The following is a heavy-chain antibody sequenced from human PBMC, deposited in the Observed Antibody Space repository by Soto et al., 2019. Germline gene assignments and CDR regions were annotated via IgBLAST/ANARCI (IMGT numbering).Heavy chain of an antibody. CDR1: GGTSSDYA. V-gene: IGHV1-69*01. J-gene: IGHJ3*01. CDR2: IIPIFGTA. D-gene: IGHD3-10*01. Sequence: QVLLVQSGTEVKKPGSSVKVSCQASGGTSSDYALTWVRQAPGQGLEWMGGIIPIFGTANYAQRFQVRVSITADESLSTAYMELSSLKSEDTAVYYCAGSFKYGSGTFDALDVWGHGTMVMVSS. CDR3: AGSFKYGSGTFDALDV.